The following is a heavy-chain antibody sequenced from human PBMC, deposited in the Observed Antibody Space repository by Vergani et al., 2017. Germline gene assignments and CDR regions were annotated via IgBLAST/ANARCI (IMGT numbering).Heavy chain of an antibody. J-gene: IGHJ4*02. CDR1: GYTFTSYY. D-gene: IGHD3-9*01. CDR3: ARDHSQWAYYDILTGYYPGY. Sequence: QVQLVPSGAEVKTPGASVKVSCKASGYTFTSYYMHWVRQAPGHGLEWMGIINPSGGSTSYDQKFQGRVTMTRDTSTSTVYMELSSLRSEDTAVYYWARDHSQWAYYDILTGYYPGYWGQGTLVTVSS. CDR2: INPSGGST. V-gene: IGHV1-46*01.